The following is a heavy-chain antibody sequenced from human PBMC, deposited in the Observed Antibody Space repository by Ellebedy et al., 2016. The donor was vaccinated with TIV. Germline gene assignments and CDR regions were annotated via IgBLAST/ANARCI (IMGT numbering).Heavy chain of an antibody. J-gene: IGHJ4*02. CDR1: GFTFRSYG. CDR2: IWYDGSKK. V-gene: IGHV3-33*06. D-gene: IGHD2-2*01. CDR3: AKVLGEDYQLLPSYFFDY. Sequence: GGSLRLSXAASGFTFRSYGIHWVRLAPGKGLEWVAVIWYDGSKKYYADSVKGRFTISRDNSKNTVYLQMNSLRAEDTAVYHCAKVLGEDYQLLPSYFFDYWGQGTLVTVSS.